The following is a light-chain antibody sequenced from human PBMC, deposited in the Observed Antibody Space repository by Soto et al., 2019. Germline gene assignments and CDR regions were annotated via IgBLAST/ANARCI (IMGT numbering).Light chain of an antibody. Sequence: HPVLTQSPSASASLGASVKLTCTLSSGHSNYAIAWHQQQPEKGPRYLMKLNSDGSHSKGDGIPDRFSGSSSGAERYLTISSLQSEDEADYYCQTWGTGIQVFGGGTKLTVL. J-gene: IGLJ2*01. CDR2: LNSDGSH. V-gene: IGLV4-69*01. CDR3: QTWGTGIQV. CDR1: SGHSNYA.